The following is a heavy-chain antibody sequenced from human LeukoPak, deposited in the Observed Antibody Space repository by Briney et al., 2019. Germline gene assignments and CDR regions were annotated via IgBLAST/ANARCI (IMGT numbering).Heavy chain of an antibody. J-gene: IGHJ6*03. CDR1: GGSISSSSYY. CDR2: ISYSGST. Sequence: PSETLSLTCTVSGGSISSSSYYWGWIRQPPGKGLEWIGSISYSGSTYYNPSLKSPVTISRDTSKNQFSLKLSSVTAADTAVYYCAAYYYYMDVWGKGTTVTVSS. V-gene: IGHV4-39*01. CDR3: AAYYYYMDV.